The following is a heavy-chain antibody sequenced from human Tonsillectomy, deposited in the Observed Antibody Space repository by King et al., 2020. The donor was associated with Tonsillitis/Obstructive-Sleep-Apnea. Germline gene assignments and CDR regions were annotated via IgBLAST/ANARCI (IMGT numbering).Heavy chain of an antibody. D-gene: IGHD6-13*01. CDR2: LYSGCST. CDR3: ARAGYSSSWSLFDY. J-gene: IGHJ4*02. CDR1: GFTVSSNY. V-gene: IGHV3-53*01. Sequence: VQLVESGGGLIQPGGSLRLSCAASGFTVSSNYISLVRQAPGKGLEWGSVLYSGCSTYYADSVKGRFTISRDNSKNTLYLQMNSLRAEDTAVYYCARAGYSSSWSLFDYWGQGTLVTVSS.